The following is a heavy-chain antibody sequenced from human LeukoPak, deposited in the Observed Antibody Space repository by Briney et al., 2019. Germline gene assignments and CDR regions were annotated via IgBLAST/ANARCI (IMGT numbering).Heavy chain of an antibody. CDR3: ARTGGYLDY. CDR2: IYYSGST. V-gene: IGHV4-59*01. J-gene: IGHJ4*02. Sequence: SETLSLTCTVSGVSISSYYWSWIRQPPGKGLEWIGYIYYSGSTNYNPSLKSRVTISVDTSKNQFSLKLSSVTAADTAVYYCARTGGYLDYWGQGTLVTVSS. CDR1: GVSISSYY. D-gene: IGHD4-23*01.